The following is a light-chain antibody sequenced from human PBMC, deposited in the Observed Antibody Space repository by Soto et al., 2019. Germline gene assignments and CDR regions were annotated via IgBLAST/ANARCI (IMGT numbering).Light chain of an antibody. CDR3: QQANSFPRT. CDR2: AAS. Sequence: DIQMTQSPSSVSASVGDRVTITCRASQGISNWLAWYQQKPGKAPKLLIYAASSLQSGVPSRFGGSGSGTEFTLTISSLQPEDFATYYCQQANSFPRTFGQGTKLEIK. CDR1: QGISNW. J-gene: IGKJ2*01. V-gene: IGKV1-12*01.